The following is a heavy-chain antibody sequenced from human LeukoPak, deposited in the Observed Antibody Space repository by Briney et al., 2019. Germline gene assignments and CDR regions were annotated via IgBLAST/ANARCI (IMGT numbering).Heavy chain of an antibody. J-gene: IGHJ3*02. CDR2: ITWDGGNT. D-gene: IGHD5-24*01. CDR3: AKEVVEKYAFDI. CDR1: GFSLDDYA. V-gene: IGHV3-43D*03. Sequence: GGSLRLSCAASGFSLDDYAMLWVRQAPGKGLVWVSLITWDGGNTYYADSVKGRFTISRDNSKNSLYLQMNSLRAENTAVYYCAKEVVEKYAFDIWGQGTMVTVSS.